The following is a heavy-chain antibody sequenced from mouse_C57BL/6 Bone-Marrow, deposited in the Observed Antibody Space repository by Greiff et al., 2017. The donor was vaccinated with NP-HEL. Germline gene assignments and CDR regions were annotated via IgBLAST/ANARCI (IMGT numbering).Heavy chain of an antibody. CDR3: AREEAYYGFAY. Sequence: VHLVESGAELVRPGTSVKVSCKASGYAFTNYLIEWVKQRPGQGLEWIGVINPGSGGTNYNEKFKGKATLTADKSSSTAYMQLSSLTSEDSAVYFCAREEAYYGFAYWGQGTLVTVSA. CDR1: GYAFTNYL. CDR2: INPGSGGT. D-gene: IGHD2-10*01. V-gene: IGHV1-54*01. J-gene: IGHJ3*01.